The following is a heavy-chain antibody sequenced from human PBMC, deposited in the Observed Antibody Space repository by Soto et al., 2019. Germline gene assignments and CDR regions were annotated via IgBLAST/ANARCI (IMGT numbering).Heavy chain of an antibody. J-gene: IGHJ4*02. CDR3: ARGMGGTFIPTSYFDY. CDR1: RFTFNNYG. V-gene: IGHV3-33*01. CDR2: IYYDGSHQ. Sequence: GGSLRLSCAASRFTFNNYGMHWVRQAPGKGLEWVSIIYYDGSHQYYADSVKGRFTISRDNSKNTLYLQMNSLRLEDTAVYYCARGMGGTFIPTSYFDYGGKETRVTV. D-gene: IGHD1-26*01.